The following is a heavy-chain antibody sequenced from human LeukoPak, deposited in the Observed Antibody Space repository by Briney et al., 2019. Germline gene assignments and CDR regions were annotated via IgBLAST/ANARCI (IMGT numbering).Heavy chain of an antibody. CDR1: GFTFSAYG. V-gene: IGHV3-33*06. D-gene: IGHD3-22*01. J-gene: IGHJ4*02. CDR2: IWYDGSNK. Sequence: GTSLRLSCAASGFTFSAYGMHWVRQAPGEGLEWVAVIWYDGSNKYYADSVKGRFTISRDNSKNTLYLRMDSLRAEDTAVYYCAKEGYDSSGYYSSFDYWGQGTLVTVSS. CDR3: AKEGYDSSGYYSSFDY.